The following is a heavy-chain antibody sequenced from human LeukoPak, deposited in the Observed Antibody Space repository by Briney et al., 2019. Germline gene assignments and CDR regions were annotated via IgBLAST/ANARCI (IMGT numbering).Heavy chain of an antibody. D-gene: IGHD3-10*01. CDR2: ISYDGSNK. J-gene: IGHJ4*02. CDR1: GFTFSSYA. Sequence: PGGSLRLSCAASGFTFSSYAMHWVRQAPGKGLEWVAVISYDGSNKYYADSVKGRFTISRDNSKNTLYLQMNSLRAEDTAVYYRARGLMVRGVITSYYFDYWGQGTLVTVSS. V-gene: IGHV3-30-3*01. CDR3: ARGLMVRGVITSYYFDY.